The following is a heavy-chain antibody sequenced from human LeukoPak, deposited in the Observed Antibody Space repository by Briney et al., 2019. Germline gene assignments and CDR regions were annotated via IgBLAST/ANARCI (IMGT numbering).Heavy chain of an antibody. J-gene: IGHJ3*02. CDR2: ISYDGTNK. CDR3: ARRDVFDI. CDR1: GFTFSTYG. V-gene: IGHV3-33*05. Sequence: GGSLRLSCAASGFTFSTYGMHWVRQAPGRGLEWVAVISYDGTNKYYTDSVKGRFTISRDNAKNTLYLQMNSLRAEDTAVYYCARRDVFDIWGQGTMVTVSS.